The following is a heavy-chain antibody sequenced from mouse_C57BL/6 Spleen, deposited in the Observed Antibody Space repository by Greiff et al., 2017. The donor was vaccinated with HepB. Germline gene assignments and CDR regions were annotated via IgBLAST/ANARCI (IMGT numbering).Heavy chain of an antibody. D-gene: IGHD1-1*01. CDR2: IHPSDSDT. J-gene: IGHJ4*01. CDR3: AIADYYCIYAMDY. Sequence: VQLQQPGAELVKPGASVKVSCKASGYTFTSYWMHWVKQRPGQGLEWIGRIHPSDSDTNYNQKFKGKATLTVDKSSSTAYMQLSSLTSEDSAVYYCAIADYYCIYAMDYWGQGTSVTVSS. V-gene: IGHV1-74*01. CDR1: GYTFTSYW.